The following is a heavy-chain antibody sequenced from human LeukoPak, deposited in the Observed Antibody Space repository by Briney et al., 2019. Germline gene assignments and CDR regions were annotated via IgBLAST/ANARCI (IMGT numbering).Heavy chain of an antibody. V-gene: IGHV3-30*18. D-gene: IGHD3-22*01. Sequence: GGSLRLSCAASGFTFSSYWMSWVRQAPGKGLEWVAVISYDGSNKYYADSVKGRFTISRDNSKNTLYLQMNSLRAEDTAVYYCAKDYKPTYYYDSSGYYFPDYWGQGTLVTVSS. CDR2: ISYDGSNK. CDR3: AKDYKPTYYYDSSGYYFPDY. CDR1: GFTFSSYW. J-gene: IGHJ4*02.